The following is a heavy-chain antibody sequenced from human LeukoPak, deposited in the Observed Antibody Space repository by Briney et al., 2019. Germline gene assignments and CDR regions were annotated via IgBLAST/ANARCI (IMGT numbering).Heavy chain of an antibody. J-gene: IGHJ6*02. Sequence: SQTLSLTCAISGDSVSSNSGTWNWIRQSPWIGLEWLGRTYYGSKWYSDYAVSVKSRITINSVTSKSLCSLELNAEYSEDTAVYYCRRGKSKGLDVWGQGTTVTVSS. V-gene: IGHV6-1*01. CDR3: RRGKSKGLDV. CDR1: GDSVSSNSGT. D-gene: IGHD5/OR15-5a*01. CDR2: TYYGSKWYS.